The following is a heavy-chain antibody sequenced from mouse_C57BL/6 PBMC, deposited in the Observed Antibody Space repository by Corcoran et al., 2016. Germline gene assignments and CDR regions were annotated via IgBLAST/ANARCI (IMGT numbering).Heavy chain of an antibody. D-gene: IGHD2-3*01. CDR3: AIGYDGYSDY. V-gene: IGHV1-19*01. J-gene: IGHJ2*01. Sequence: EVQLQQSGPVLVKPGASVKMSCKASGYTFTDYYMNWVKQSHGKSLEWIGVINPYNGGTSYNQKFKGKATLTVDKSSSTAYMELNSLTSEDSAVYYCAIGYDGYSDYWGQGTTLTVSS. CDR2: INPYNGGT. CDR1: GYTFTDYY.